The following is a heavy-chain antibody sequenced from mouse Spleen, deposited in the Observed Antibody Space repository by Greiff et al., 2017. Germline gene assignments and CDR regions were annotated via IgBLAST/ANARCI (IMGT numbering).Heavy chain of an antibody. CDR2: ISYSGST. V-gene: IGHV3-1*01. CDR3: ARAYYSNYLAWFAY. D-gene: IGHD2-5*01. Sequence: EVHLVESGPGMVKPSQSLSLTCTVTGYSITSGYDWHWIRHFPGNKLEWMGYISYSGSTNYNPSLKSRISITHDTSKNHFFLKLNSVTTEDTATYYCARAYYSNYLAWFAYWGQGTLVTVSA. CDR1: GYSITSGYD. J-gene: IGHJ3*01.